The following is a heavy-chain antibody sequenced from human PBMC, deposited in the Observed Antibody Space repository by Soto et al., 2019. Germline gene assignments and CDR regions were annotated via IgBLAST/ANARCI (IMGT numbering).Heavy chain of an antibody. J-gene: IGHJ4*02. CDR3: ATSGYGDYENGLFDY. V-gene: IGHV3-23*01. CDR2: ISGSGGST. D-gene: IGHD4-17*01. Sequence: EVQLLESGGGLVQPGGSLRLSCAASGFTFSSYAMSWVRQAPGKGLEWVSAISGSGGSTYYADSVKGRFTISRDNSKNTLYLQMNSRRAEDTAVYYCATSGYGDYENGLFDYWGQGTLVTVSS. CDR1: GFTFSSYA.